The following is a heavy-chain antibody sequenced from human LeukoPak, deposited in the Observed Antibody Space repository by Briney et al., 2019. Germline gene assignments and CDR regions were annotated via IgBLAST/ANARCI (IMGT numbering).Heavy chain of an antibody. V-gene: IGHV3-11*01. CDR1: GFTFSDYY. J-gene: IGHJ4*02. CDR2: ITSSGSTI. Sequence: GGSLRLSCAASGFTFSDYYMSWIRQAPGKGLEWVSYITSSGSTIYYADSVKGRFTISRDNAKNSLYLQMNSLKAEDTAVYYCAGRNAYNSAYWGQGTLVTVSS. CDR3: AGRNAYNSAY. D-gene: IGHD5-24*01.